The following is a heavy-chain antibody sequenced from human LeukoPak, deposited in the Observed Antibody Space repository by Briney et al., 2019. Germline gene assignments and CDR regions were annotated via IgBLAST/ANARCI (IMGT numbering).Heavy chain of an antibody. CDR3: ARGGTAAATHLSFDY. CDR1: GFTFSRHG. CDR2: ISSSSTYI. J-gene: IGHJ4*02. D-gene: IGHD6-13*01. V-gene: IGHV3-21*01. Sequence: GGSLRLSCAASGFTFSRHGMNWVRQVPGKGLEWVSSISSSSTYIFYADSFQGRFTMSRDNAKKSLYLQMNSLRAEDTAVYYCARGGTAAATHLSFDYWGQGTLVTVSS.